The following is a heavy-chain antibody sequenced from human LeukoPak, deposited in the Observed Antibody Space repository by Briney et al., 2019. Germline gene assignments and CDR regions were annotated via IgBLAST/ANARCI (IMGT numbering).Heavy chain of an antibody. CDR2: IYYSGST. Sequence: TSETLSLTCTVSGGSISSYYWNWIRQPPGKGLEWIGYIYYSGSTNYSPSLKSRVTISVDTSKNQFSLKLSSVTAADTAVYYCARGGLGNYDFWSGYYGNYYYGMDVWGQGTTVTVSS. CDR1: GGSISSYY. CDR3: ARGGLGNYDFWSGYYGNYYYGMDV. D-gene: IGHD3-3*01. J-gene: IGHJ6*02. V-gene: IGHV4-59*01.